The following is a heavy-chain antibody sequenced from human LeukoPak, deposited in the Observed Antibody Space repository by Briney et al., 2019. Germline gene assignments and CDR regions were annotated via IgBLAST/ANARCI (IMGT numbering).Heavy chain of an antibody. D-gene: IGHD3-10*01. CDR3: ARDTRLSNMVRGVTHDY. Sequence: SETLSLTCTVSGGSISSSSYYWGWIRQPPGKGLEWIGSIYYSGSTYYNPSLKSRVTISVDTSKNQFSLKLSSVTAADTAVYYCARDTRLSNMVRGVTHDYWGQGTLVTVSS. CDR2: IYYSGST. V-gene: IGHV4-39*07. J-gene: IGHJ4*02. CDR1: GGSISSSSYY.